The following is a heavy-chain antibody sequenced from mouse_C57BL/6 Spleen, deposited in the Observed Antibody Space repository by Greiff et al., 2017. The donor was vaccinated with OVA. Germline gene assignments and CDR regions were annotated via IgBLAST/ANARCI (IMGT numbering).Heavy chain of an antibody. CDR1: GYTFTSYW. CDR3: ARLGSSYEGWFAY. Sequence: QVQLKQPGAELVRPGSSVKLSCKASGYTFTSYWMHWVKQRPIQGLEWIGNIDPSDSETHYNQKFKDKATLTVDKSSSTAYMQLSSLTSEDSAVYYCARLGSSYEGWFAYWGQGTLVTVSA. D-gene: IGHD1-1*01. V-gene: IGHV1-52*01. J-gene: IGHJ3*01. CDR2: IDPSDSET.